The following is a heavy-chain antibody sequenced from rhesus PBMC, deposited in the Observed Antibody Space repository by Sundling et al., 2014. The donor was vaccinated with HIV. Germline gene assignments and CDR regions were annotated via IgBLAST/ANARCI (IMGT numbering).Heavy chain of an antibody. CDR1: TASISSYW. CDR2: VSGSSGNT. D-gene: IGHD1-1*01. Sequence: QVQLQESGPGLVKPSETLSLTCTVSTASISSYWWSWIRQPPGRGLEYVGYVSGSSGNTRVNPSLSSRVTISKDTSKKQFSLSLTSVTAADTAVYYCGISWKLGFDYWGQGLLVTVSS. CDR3: GISWKLGFDY. V-gene: IGHV4-80*01. J-gene: IGHJ4*01.